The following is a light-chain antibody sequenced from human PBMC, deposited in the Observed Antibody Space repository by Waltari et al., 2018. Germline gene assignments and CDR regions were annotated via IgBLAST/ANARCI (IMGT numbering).Light chain of an antibody. Sequence: DIQMTQSPSSLSASVGDKVTITCRASQSINTSLNWYQQKSGKAPKLLILAASSLQTGVPLRFSGSGSGTDFTLTISSLQLEDFATYYCQQSYSTPMYTFGQGTKLEVK. CDR1: QSINTS. CDR2: AAS. V-gene: IGKV1-39*01. J-gene: IGKJ2*01. CDR3: QQSYSTPMYT.